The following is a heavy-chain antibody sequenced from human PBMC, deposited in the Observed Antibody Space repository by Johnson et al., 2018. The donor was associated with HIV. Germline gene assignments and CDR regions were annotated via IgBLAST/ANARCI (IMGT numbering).Heavy chain of an antibody. J-gene: IGHJ3*02. CDR1: GFTVSSNY. D-gene: IGHD1-7*01. CDR3: ARDNWNYNAFDI. Sequence: EVQLLESGGGLVQPGGSLRLSCAASGFTVSSNYMSWVRQAPGKGLEWVSVIYSGGRTFYADSVKGRFTISRDNSKNTLYLQMNSLRAEDTAVYYCARDNWNYNAFDIWGQGTMVTVSS. CDR2: IYSGGRT. V-gene: IGHV3-66*02.